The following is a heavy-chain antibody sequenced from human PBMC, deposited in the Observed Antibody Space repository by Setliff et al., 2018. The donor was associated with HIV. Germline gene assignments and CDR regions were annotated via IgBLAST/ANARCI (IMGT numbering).Heavy chain of an antibody. CDR1: GYTFINYH. CDR2: ISASSVNT. Sequence: ASVKVSCKASGYTFINYHITWVRQAPGQGLEWVGSISASSVNTNYTQGRVTMTTDISTSTAYMELRSLRSADSAVYYCARVPVSNYYDDMDVWGKGTTVTVSS. V-gene: IGHV1-18*01. CDR3: ARVPVSNYYDDMDV. J-gene: IGHJ6*03.